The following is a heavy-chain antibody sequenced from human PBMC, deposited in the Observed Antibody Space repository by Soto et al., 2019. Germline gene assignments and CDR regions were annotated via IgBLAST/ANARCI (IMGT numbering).Heavy chain of an antibody. J-gene: IGHJ4*02. Sequence: RASVKVSCKASGFTFTSSAVQWVRQARGQRLEWIGWIVVGSGNTNYAQKFQERVTITRDMSTSTAYMELSSLRSEDTAVYYCAAEVYYGSGSYYNSLGYWGQGTLVTVSS. CDR1: GFTFTSSA. D-gene: IGHD3-10*01. CDR2: IVVGSGNT. CDR3: AAEVYYGSGSYYNSLGY. V-gene: IGHV1-58*01.